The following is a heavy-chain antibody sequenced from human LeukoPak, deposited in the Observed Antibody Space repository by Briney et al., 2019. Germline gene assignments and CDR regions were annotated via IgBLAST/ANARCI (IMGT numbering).Heavy chain of an antibody. V-gene: IGHV3-30-3*01. J-gene: IGHJ4*02. Sequence: GGSLRLSCAASGFTFSSYAMHWVRQAPGKGLEWVAVISYDGSNKYYADSVKGRFTISRDNSKNTLYLQMNSLRAEDTAVYYCARASPCSGCLDYWGQGTLVTVSS. CDR3: ARASPCSGCLDY. CDR2: ISYDGSNK. CDR1: GFTFSSYA. D-gene: IGHD6-19*01.